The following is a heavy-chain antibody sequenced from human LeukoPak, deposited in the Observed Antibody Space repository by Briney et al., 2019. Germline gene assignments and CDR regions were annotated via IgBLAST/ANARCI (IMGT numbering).Heavy chain of an antibody. CDR1: GGSISSYY. V-gene: IGHV4-59*01. D-gene: IGHD6-19*01. CDR2: IYYSGST. Sequence: SETLSLTCTVSGGSISSYYWSWIRQPPGKGLEWIGYIYYSGSTNYNPSLKSRVTISVDTSKNQFSLKLSSVTAADTAVYYCARSSGWYGGGSYFDYWGQGTLVTVSS. J-gene: IGHJ4*02. CDR3: ARSSGWYGGGSYFDY.